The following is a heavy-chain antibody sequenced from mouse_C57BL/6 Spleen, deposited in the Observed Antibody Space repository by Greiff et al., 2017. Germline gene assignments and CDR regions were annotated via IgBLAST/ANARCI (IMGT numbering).Heavy chain of an antibody. CDR3: ARVGWDDYFDY. J-gene: IGHJ2*01. D-gene: IGHD4-1*01. CDR2: IHPNSGST. Sequence: VQLQQPGAELVKPGASVKLSCKASGYTFTSYWMHWVKQRPGQGLEWIGMIHPNSGSTNYNEKFKSKATLTVDKSSSTAYMQLSSLTSEDSAVYYCARVGWDDYFDYWGQGTTLTVSS. CDR1: GYTFTSYW. V-gene: IGHV1-64*01.